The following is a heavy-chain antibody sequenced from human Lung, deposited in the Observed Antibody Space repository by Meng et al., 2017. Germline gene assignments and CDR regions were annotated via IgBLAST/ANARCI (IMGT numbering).Heavy chain of an antibody. J-gene: IGHJ4*02. CDR2: IYHSGST. V-gene: IGHV4-4*02. D-gene: IGHD4-17*01. CDR3: ARYLAGGYGDYFDY. Sequence: QGRLQEAGQGLVNPSGTLSRTCAVSGGSISSINWWSWVRQPPGKGLEWIGEIYHSGSTNYNPSLKSRVTISVDKSKNQFSLKLSSVTAADTAVYYCARYLAGGYGDYFDYWGQGTLVTVSS. CDR1: GGSISSINW.